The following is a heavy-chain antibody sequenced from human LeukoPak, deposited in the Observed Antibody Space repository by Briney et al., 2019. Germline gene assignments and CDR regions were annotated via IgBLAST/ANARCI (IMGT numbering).Heavy chain of an antibody. CDR1: GGTFSSYA. J-gene: IGHJ6*03. CDR2: IIPIFGTA. V-gene: IGHV1-69*05. Sequence: GASVKVSCKASGGTFSSYAISWVRQAPGQGLEWMGGIIPIFGTANYAQKFQGRVTITTDESTSTAYMELSSLRSEDTAVYYCARVVSGSGSYYNSYYYYYMDVWGKGTTVTVSS. D-gene: IGHD3-10*01. CDR3: ARVVSGSGSYYNSYYYYYMDV.